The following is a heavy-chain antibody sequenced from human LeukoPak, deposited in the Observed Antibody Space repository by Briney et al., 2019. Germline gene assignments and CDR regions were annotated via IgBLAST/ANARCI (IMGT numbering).Heavy chain of an antibody. J-gene: IGHJ4*02. CDR3: ARGGYYDSSGYNF. D-gene: IGHD3-22*01. CDR1: GYTFTGYY. CDR2: INPNSGDT. V-gene: IGHV1-2*02. Sequence: GASVKVSCKASGYTFTGYYMHWVRQAPGQGLEWMGCINPNSGDTKYAQNFQGRVTMTGDTSISTAYMELSRLRSDDTAFYYCARGGYYDSSGYNFWGQGTLVTVSS.